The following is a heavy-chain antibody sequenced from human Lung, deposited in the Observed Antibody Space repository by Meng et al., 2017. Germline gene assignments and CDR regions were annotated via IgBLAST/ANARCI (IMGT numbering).Heavy chain of an antibody. Sequence: EVRVVESGGGRVKPGGSLTLHCAASGFTFSDYSMNWVRQAPGKGLEWVSSISSGSSYIYYADSVKGRFTISRDNAKNSLYLHMNSLRVEDTGLYYCARDYGGNSGGYWGQGTLVTVSS. J-gene: IGHJ4*02. CDR1: GFTFSDYS. V-gene: IGHV3-21*03. CDR3: ARDYGGNSGGY. D-gene: IGHD4-23*01. CDR2: ISSGSSYI.